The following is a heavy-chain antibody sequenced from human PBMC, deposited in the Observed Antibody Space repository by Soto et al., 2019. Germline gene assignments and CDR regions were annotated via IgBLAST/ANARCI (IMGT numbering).Heavy chain of an antibody. V-gene: IGHV3-33*01. J-gene: IGHJ6*02. CDR3: ARARGPYGMDV. CDR1: GFTFSSYG. Sequence: GGSLRLSCAASGFTFSSYGMHWVRQAPGKGLEWVAVIWYDGSNKYYADSVKGRFTISRDNSKNTLYLQMNSLRAEDTAVYYCARARGPYGMDVWGQGTTVTVSS. CDR2: IWYDGSNK.